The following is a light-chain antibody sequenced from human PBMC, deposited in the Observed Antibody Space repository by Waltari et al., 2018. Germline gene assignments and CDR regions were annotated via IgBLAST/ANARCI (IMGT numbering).Light chain of an antibody. J-gene: IGLJ2*01. CDR2: DVY. CDR1: GSDVGGYDY. CDR3: SSYTSSGVV. V-gene: IGLV2-14*01. Sequence: QSALTQPASVSGSPGQAIIISCTGTGSDVGGYDYVSVYQQYPGKAPRLIIYDVYTRPSGVSTRFSGSKSDNTASLTISGLQAEDESVYYCSSYTSSGVVFGGGTKLTVL.